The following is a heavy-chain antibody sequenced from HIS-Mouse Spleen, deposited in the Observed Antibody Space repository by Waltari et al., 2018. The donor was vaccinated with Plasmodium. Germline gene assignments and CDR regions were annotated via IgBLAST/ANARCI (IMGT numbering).Heavy chain of an antibody. V-gene: IGHV3-30*18. J-gene: IGHJ6*02. CDR1: GFTFSSHG. Sequence: QVQLVESGGGVVQPGRSLRLSCSASGFTFSSHGMHWVRQAPGKGLEWVAVISYDGSNKYYADSVKGRFTISRDNSKNTLYLQMNSLRAEDTAVYYCAKGHGPGLYYYGMDVWGQGTTVTVSS. CDR2: ISYDGSNK. CDR3: AKGHGPGLYYYGMDV.